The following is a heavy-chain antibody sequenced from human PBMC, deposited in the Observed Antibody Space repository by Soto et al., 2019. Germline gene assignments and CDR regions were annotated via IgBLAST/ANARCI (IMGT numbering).Heavy chain of an antibody. J-gene: IGHJ6*04. Sequence: SETLSLTCSVSSDSMNSGGYYWSWIRQHPGKGLEWIGYIYSNGDTYYNPSLKSRVTISVDTSKNQFSLKLSSVTAADTAVYYWAGPPYRTYPPSGMDVGGKGTTVTVS. CDR1: SDSMNSGGYY. CDR2: IYSNGDT. CDR3: AGPPYRTYPPSGMDV. D-gene: IGHD4-4*01. V-gene: IGHV4-31*03.